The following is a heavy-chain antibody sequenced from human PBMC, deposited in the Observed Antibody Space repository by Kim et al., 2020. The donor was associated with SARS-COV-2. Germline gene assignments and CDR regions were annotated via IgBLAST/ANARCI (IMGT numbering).Heavy chain of an antibody. D-gene: IGHD2-21*02. V-gene: IGHV4-34*13. CDR3: ARGGRVGDSRPKYFDY. Sequence: SLKSGVTISVDTSKNQFALKLSSVTAADTAVYYCARGGRVGDSRPKYFDYWGQGTLVTVSS. J-gene: IGHJ4*02.